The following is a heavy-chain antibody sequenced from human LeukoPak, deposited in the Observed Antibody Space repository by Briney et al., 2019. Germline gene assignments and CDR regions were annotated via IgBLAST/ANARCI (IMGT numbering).Heavy chain of an antibody. V-gene: IGHV3-7*01. CDR3: ARDSYRALEY. CDR2: ISQDGGEK. J-gene: IGHJ4*02. CDR1: GFTFCNYW. D-gene: IGHD1-14*01. Sequence: GGSLRLSCAASGFTFCNYWMNWVRQAPGKGLEWVAHISQDGGEKYYADSVKGRFTISRDNTKNSLFLHAHSLRAEDTAVYYCARDSYRALEYWGQGALVTVSS.